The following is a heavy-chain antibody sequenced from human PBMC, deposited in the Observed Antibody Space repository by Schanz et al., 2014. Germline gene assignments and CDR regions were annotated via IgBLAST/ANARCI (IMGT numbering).Heavy chain of an antibody. CDR3: ARDTTWRLDL. V-gene: IGHV4-61*02. D-gene: IGHD1-1*01. Sequence: QVQLQESGPGLVKPSQTLSLTCTVSGGSIRSGTYYWSWIRQPAGKALEWVGRVFPNGITNYNPSLKSRVPISRDTSKTQFSLPRTSLTAADTAVYYCARDTTWRLDLWGRGTLVTVSS. J-gene: IGHJ2*01. CDR2: VFPNGIT. CDR1: GGSIRSGTYY.